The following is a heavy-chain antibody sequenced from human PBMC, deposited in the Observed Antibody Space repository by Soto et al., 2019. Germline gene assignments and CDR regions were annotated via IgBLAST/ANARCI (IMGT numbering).Heavy chain of an antibody. D-gene: IGHD3-10*01. CDR1: GGTFSSYA. J-gene: IGHJ6*02. CDR3: ARDHPPDYGSGSSSYYYGMDV. Sequence: SVKVSCKASGGTFSSYAISWVRQSPGQGLEWMGGIIPIFGTANYAQKFQGRVTITADESTSTAYMELSSLRSEDTAVYYCARDHPPDYGSGSSSYYYGMDVWGQGTTVTVSS. CDR2: IIPIFGTA. V-gene: IGHV1-69*13.